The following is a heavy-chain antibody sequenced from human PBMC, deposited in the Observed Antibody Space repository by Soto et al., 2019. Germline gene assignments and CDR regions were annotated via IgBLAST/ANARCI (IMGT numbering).Heavy chain of an antibody. D-gene: IGHD3-3*01. CDR1: GGSFSGYY. V-gene: IGHV4-34*01. CDR3: ARTNRITIFGVVMRAYYYYGMDV. Sequence: SETLSLTCAVYGGSFSGYYWSWIRQPPGKGLEWIGEINHSGSTNYNPSLKSRVTISVDTSKNQFSLKLSSVTAADTAVYYCARTNRITIFGVVMRAYYYYGMDVWGQGTTVTVSS. CDR2: INHSGST. J-gene: IGHJ6*02.